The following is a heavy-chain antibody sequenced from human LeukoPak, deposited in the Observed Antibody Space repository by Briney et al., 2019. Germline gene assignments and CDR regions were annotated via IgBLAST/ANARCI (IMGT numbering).Heavy chain of an antibody. Sequence: ASVKVSCKASGDIFTRYGISWVRQAPGQGLEWMGWISAHYGNTNYAQKFQGRLTMTTDTSTNTAYMELRSLRPDDTAVYYCARDFFHGHCSGLSCFLLDYWGQGSLVTVSS. CDR3: ARDFFHGHCSGLSCFLLDY. D-gene: IGHD2-15*01. CDR2: ISAHYGNT. CDR1: GDIFTRYG. J-gene: IGHJ4*02. V-gene: IGHV1-18*01.